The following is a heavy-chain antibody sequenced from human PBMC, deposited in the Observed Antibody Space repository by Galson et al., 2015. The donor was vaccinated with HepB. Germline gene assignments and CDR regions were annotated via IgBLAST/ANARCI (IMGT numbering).Heavy chain of an antibody. CDR2: ISSSSSTI. CDR1: GFTFSSYS. CDR3: ARVVWTGEGYGSGSYYFDY. J-gene: IGHJ4*02. V-gene: IGHV3-48*02. D-gene: IGHD3-10*01. Sequence: SLRLSCAASGFTFSSYSMNWVRQAPGKGLEWVSYISSSSSTIYYADSVKGRFTISRDNAKNSLYLQMNSLRDEDTAVYYCARVVWTGEGYGSGSYYFDYWGQGTLVTVSS.